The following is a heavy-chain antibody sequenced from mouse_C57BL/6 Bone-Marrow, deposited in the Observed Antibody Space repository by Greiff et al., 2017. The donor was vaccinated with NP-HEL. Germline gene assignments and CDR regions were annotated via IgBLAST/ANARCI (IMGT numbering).Heavy chain of an antibody. Sequence: EVQLMESGGGLVKPGGSLKLSCAASGFTFSSYAMSWVRQTPEKRLEWVATISAGGSYTYYPDNVKGRFTISRDKAKNNLYLQMSHLKSEDTAMYYCARDKAAWFAYWGQGTLVTVSA. J-gene: IGHJ3*01. CDR2: ISAGGSYT. CDR1: GFTFSSYA. CDR3: ARDKAAWFAY. V-gene: IGHV5-4*01.